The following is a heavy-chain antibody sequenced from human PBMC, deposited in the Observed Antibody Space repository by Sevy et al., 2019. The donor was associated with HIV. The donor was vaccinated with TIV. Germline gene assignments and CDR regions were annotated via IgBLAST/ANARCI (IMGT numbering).Heavy chain of an antibody. J-gene: IGHJ6*02. CDR3: ARWHDFWSGYYTGYYYGMDV. D-gene: IGHD3-3*01. CDR2: IYYSGTT. V-gene: IGHV4-31*03. CDR1: GGSISSGGYY. Sequence: SETLSLTCTVSGGSISSGGYYWTWIRQHPGKGLEWIGYIYYSGTTYYNPSLKSRVTISVDTSKNQFSLMLGSVTAADTAVYYCARWHDFWSGYYTGYYYGMDVWGQGTTVTVSS.